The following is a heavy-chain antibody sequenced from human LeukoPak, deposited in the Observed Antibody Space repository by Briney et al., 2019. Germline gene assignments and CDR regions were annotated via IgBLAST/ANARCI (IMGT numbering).Heavy chain of an antibody. Sequence: NPGGSLRLSCAASGFTFSSYWMSWVRQAPGKGLEWVANIKQDGSEKYYVDSVKGRFTISRDNAKNSLYLQMNSLRAEGTAVYYCAREVAMIVVVTAGLDYWGQGTLVTVSS. V-gene: IGHV3-7*01. CDR2: IKQDGSEK. CDR3: AREVAMIVVVTAGLDY. J-gene: IGHJ4*02. CDR1: GFTFSSYW. D-gene: IGHD3-22*01.